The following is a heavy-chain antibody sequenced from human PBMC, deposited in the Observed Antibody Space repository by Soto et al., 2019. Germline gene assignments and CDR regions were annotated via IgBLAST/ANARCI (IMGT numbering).Heavy chain of an antibody. CDR2: IWYDGSNK. CDR1: GFTFSSYG. J-gene: IGHJ6*02. V-gene: IGHV3-33*01. Sequence: QVQLVESGGGVVQPGRSLRLSCAASGFTFSSYGMHWVRQAPGKGLEWVAVIWYDGSNKYYADSVKGRFTISRDNSKNTLYLQMNSLRAEDTAVYYCARVSVPYYYYYGMDVWGQGTTVTVSS. D-gene: IGHD2-2*01. CDR3: ARVSVPYYYYYGMDV.